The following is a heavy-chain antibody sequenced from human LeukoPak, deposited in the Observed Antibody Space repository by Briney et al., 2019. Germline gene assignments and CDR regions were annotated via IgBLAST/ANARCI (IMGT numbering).Heavy chain of an antibody. CDR2: IDHSGST. D-gene: IGHD3-10*01. Sequence: PSETLSLTCAVYGGSNSGYYWSWIRQPPGKGLEWIGQIDHSGSTNYNPSLKSRVTISLDTSKNQFSLILNSVTAADTAVYYCAYYYYGSASYYNFAYWGQGTLVTVSS. V-gene: IGHV4-34*01. CDR3: AYYYYGSASYYNFAY. CDR1: GGSNSGYY. J-gene: IGHJ4*02.